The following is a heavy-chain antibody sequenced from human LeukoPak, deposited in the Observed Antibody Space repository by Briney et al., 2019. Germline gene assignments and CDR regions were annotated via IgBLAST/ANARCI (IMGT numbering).Heavy chain of an antibody. D-gene: IGHD4-17*01. Sequence: PSETLSLTCSVSGGSMSRNYWSWLRQPAGKGLEWIGRIHTSGSTNYNPSLKSRVTMSVDTSKNQFSLKLSSVTAADTAVYYCARDESLGDDGTNWFDPWGQGTLVTVSS. CDR3: ARDESLGDDGTNWFDP. CDR1: GGSMSRNY. J-gene: IGHJ5*02. V-gene: IGHV4-4*07. CDR2: IHTSGST.